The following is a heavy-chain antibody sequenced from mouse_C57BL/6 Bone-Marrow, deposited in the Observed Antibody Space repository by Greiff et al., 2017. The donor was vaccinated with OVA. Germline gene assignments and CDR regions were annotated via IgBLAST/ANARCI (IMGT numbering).Heavy chain of an antibody. Sequence: EVQVVESGEGLVKPGGSLKLSCAASGFTFSSYAMSWVRQTPEKRLEWVAYISSGGDYIYYADTVKGRFTISRDNARNTLYLQMSSLKSEDTAMYYCTREGAYYSNVYAMDYWGQGTSVTVSS. CDR1: GFTFSSYA. CDR2: ISSGGDYI. D-gene: IGHD2-5*01. CDR3: TREGAYYSNVYAMDY. V-gene: IGHV5-9-1*02. J-gene: IGHJ4*01.